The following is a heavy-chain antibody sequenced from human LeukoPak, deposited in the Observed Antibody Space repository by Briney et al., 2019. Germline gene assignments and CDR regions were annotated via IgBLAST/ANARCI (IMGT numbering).Heavy chain of an antibody. J-gene: IGHJ4*02. CDR1: GVSFDDYY. D-gene: IGHD4-17*01. CDR3: TRMTTGHDY. Sequence: SETLSLTCAVSGVSFDDYYWAWVRQPPGKGLEWIGEINHSGYTNDRPSLKSRATLSVHTSRKQFSLNLRSVTVADAGIYYCTRMTTGHDYWGQGTLVTVSS. CDR2: INHSGYT. V-gene: IGHV4-34*04.